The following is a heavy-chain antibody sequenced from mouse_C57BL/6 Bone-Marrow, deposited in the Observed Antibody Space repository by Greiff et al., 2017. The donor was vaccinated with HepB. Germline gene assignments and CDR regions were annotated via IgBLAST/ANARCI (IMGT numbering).Heavy chain of an antibody. Sequence: VQLKESGAELVRPGASVKLSCTASGFNIKDDYMHWVKQRPEQGLEWIGWIDPENGDTEYAAKFQGKATITADTSSNTAYLQRSSLTSEDTAVYYGTTRGICYGNYEGAYWGQGTLVTVSA. CDR3: TTRGICYGNYEGAY. CDR2: IDPENGDT. V-gene: IGHV14-4*01. J-gene: IGHJ3*01. CDR1: GFNIKDDY. D-gene: IGHD2-1*01.